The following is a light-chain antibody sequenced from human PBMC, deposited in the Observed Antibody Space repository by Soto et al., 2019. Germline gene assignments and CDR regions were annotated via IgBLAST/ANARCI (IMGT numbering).Light chain of an antibody. V-gene: IGLV4-69*01. J-gene: IGLJ3*02. Sequence: QPVLTQSPSASASLGASVKLTCTLSSGLSTYSVAWHQQHPEKGPRYLMKLNSDGSHGKGDGIPDRFSGSSSGAERFLTISSLQSEDEADYYCQTWGSGVVVFGGGTKLTVL. CDR1: SGLSTYS. CDR2: LNSDGSH. CDR3: QTWGSGVVV.